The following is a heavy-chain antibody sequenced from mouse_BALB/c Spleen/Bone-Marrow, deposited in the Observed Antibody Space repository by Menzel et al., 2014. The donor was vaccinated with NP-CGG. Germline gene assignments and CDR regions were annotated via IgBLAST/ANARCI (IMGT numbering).Heavy chain of an antibody. D-gene: IGHD4-1*01. CDR2: ISSGGSYT. CDR3: TREDTNWDFDY. Sequence: EVKLMESGGGLVKPGGSLKLSCAASGFTFSSYTMSWVRQTPGKRLEWVATISSGGSYTYYPDSVKGRFTISRDNAKNTLYLQMSSLKSEDTAMYYCTREDTNWDFDYWGQGTTLTVSS. CDR1: GFTFSSYT. J-gene: IGHJ2*01. V-gene: IGHV5-6-4*01.